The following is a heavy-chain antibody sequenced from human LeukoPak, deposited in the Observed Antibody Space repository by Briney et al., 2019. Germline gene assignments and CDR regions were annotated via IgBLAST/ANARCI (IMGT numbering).Heavy chain of an antibody. D-gene: IGHD2-15*01. Sequence: QPGGSLRLSCAASGFTFSSYWMSWVRQAPGKGLEWVANIKQDGSEKYYVDSVKGRFIISRDNAKNSLYLQMNSLRAEDTAVYYCARDPVVVAAARGSDVSEYWGQGTLVTVSS. V-gene: IGHV3-7*01. CDR2: IKQDGSEK. J-gene: IGHJ4*02. CDR3: ARDPVVVAAARGSDVSEY. CDR1: GFTFSSYW.